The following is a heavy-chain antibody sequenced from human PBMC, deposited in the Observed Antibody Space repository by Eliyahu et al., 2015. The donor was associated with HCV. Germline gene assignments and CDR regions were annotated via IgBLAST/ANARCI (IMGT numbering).Heavy chain of an antibody. V-gene: IGHV3-7*01. D-gene: IGHD6-19*01. CDR1: EFSFRSYS. J-gene: IGHJ4*02. CDR2: IEQDGSER. Sequence: EVQLVESGGGLVQPGGALRLSCVGSEFSFRSYSFXWVRQAPGKGLGWVANIEQDGSERXYADSVKGRFTISRDNGENSLYLQMNSLRAEDTAVYYCARVGGGWFPLYYFDYWGQGTLVTASS. CDR3: ARVGGGWFPLYYFDY.